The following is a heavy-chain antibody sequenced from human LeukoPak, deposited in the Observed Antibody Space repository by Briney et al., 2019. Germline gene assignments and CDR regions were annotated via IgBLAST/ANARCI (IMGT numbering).Heavy chain of an antibody. CDR2: VSGRDTST. Sequence: GGSLRLSCAAPGFTFSNYAMSWVRQAPGKGLEWVSAVSGRDTSTYYTDSVKGRFTISRDNSNTTLYLQMNSLRAEDTAIYYCAKWGDYDVLTGYYAADYWGQGTLVTVSS. D-gene: IGHD3-9*01. J-gene: IGHJ4*02. CDR1: GFTFSNYA. CDR3: AKWGDYDVLTGYYAADY. V-gene: IGHV3-23*01.